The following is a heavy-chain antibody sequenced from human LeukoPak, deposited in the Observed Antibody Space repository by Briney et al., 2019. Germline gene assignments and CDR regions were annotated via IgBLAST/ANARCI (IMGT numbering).Heavy chain of an antibody. CDR3: ARATPTTVRGVMLDY. V-gene: IGHV4-59*12. D-gene: IGHD3-10*01. Sequence: SETLSLTCAVSGGSISSYDWSWSRQPQGPGQGLVGNIYCSGSTNNTPSLKSRVTIAVDTSKNPFSLKLSSVTAADTAVYYCARATPTTVRGVMLDYWGQGTLVTVSS. CDR1: GGSISSYD. CDR2: IYCSGST. J-gene: IGHJ4*02.